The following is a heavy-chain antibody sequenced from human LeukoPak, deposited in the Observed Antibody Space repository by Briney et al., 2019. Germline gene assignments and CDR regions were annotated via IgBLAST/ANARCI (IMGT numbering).Heavy chain of an antibody. CDR2: IRGDNGNT. V-gene: IGHV1-18*01. CDR3: ARAARSSTSCYTPLFDY. J-gene: IGHJ4*02. Sequence: ASVKVSCKASGYTFSNYGISWVRQAPGQGLEWVGWIRGDNGNTNYAQKLQGRVTMTTDTSTSTAYMELRGLRSDDTAVYYCARAARSSTSCYTPLFDYWGQGTLVTVSS. CDR1: GYTFSNYG. D-gene: IGHD2-2*01.